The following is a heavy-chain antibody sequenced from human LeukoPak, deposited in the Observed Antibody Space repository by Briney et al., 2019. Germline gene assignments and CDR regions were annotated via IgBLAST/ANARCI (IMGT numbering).Heavy chain of an antibody. CDR1: GYTFTGYY. CDR2: INPNSGGT. J-gene: IGHJ6*02. Sequence: ASVKVSCKASGYTFTGYYMHWVRQAPGQALEWMGWINPNSGGTNYAQKFQGRVTMTRDTSISTAYMELSRLRSDDTAVYYCARPQSYCSSTSCYGDYYYGMDVWGQGTTVTVSS. D-gene: IGHD2-2*01. V-gene: IGHV1-2*02. CDR3: ARPQSYCSSTSCYGDYYYGMDV.